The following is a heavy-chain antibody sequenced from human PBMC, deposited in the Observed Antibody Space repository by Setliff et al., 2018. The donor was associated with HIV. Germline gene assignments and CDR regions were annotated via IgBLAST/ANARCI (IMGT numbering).Heavy chain of an antibody. Sequence: GSLRLSCAASGFTFSSYSMNWVRQAPGKGLEWVSSISSSSSYIYYADSVKGRFTISRDNAKNSLYLQMNSLRAEDTAVYYCARRPVGATTSGFDYWGQGTLVTVSS. CDR3: ARRPVGATTSGFDY. CDR1: GFTFSSYS. D-gene: IGHD1-26*01. V-gene: IGHV3-21*01. J-gene: IGHJ4*02. CDR2: ISSSSSYI.